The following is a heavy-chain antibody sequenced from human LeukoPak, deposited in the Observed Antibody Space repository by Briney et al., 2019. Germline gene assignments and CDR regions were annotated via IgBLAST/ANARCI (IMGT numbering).Heavy chain of an antibody. V-gene: IGHV1-2*02. CDR3: ARTTMIVVVTLRLKTGIGAFDP. CDR1: GYTFTGYY. CDR2: INPNSGGT. Sequence: GASVKVSCKASGYTFTGYYMHWVRQAPGQGLEWMGWINPNSGGTNYAQKFQGRVTMTRDTSISTAYMELSRLRSDDTAVYYCARTTMIVVVTLRLKTGIGAFDPWGQGTLVTVSS. D-gene: IGHD3-22*01. J-gene: IGHJ5*02.